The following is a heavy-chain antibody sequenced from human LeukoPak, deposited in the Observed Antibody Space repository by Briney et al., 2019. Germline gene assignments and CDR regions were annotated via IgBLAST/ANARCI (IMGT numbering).Heavy chain of an antibody. J-gene: IGHJ6*03. V-gene: IGHV1-69*05. CDR3: ANGHSSSWYYYYMDV. Sequence: SVKVSCKASGGTFSSYAISWVRQAPGQGLEWMGGIIPIFGTADCAQKFQGRVTITTDESTSTAYMDLSSLRSEDTAVYYCANGHSSSWYYYYMDVWGKGTTVTVSS. D-gene: IGHD6-13*01. CDR2: IIPIFGTA. CDR1: GGTFSSYA.